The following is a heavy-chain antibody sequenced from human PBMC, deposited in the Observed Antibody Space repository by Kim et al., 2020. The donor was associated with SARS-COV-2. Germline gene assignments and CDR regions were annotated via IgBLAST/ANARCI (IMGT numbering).Heavy chain of an antibody. V-gene: IGHV4-31*03. J-gene: IGHJ5*02. CDR1: GASISSSSGY. CDR2: ISSSGNT. Sequence: SETLSLTCTVSGASISSSSGYWSWIRQLPGKGPELIASISSSGNTYYNPSLRGRMTISVDTSQSQFSLSLTSVTAADTALYYCALWDLAGWFDPWGQGTQVIVSS. D-gene: IGHD1-26*01. CDR3: ALWDLAGWFDP.